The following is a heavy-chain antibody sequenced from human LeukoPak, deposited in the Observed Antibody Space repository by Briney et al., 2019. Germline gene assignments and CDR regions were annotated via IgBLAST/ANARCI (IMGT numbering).Heavy chain of an antibody. D-gene: IGHD3-22*01. CDR3: ARDLDSSGYYHVVDS. Sequence: GGSLRLSCAASGFTFSSYAMHWVRQAPGKGLEWVSLISTSGRTHYADSVQGRFTISRDNSKNTLSLHMNSLRAEDTAVYYCARDLDSSGYYHVVDSWGQGALVTVSS. J-gene: IGHJ4*02. V-gene: IGHV3-23*01. CDR2: ISTSGRT. CDR1: GFTFSSYA.